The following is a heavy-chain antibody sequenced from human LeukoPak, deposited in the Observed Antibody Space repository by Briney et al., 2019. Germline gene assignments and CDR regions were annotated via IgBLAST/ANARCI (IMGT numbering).Heavy chain of an antibody. Sequence: PGGSLRLSCAASGFTFSSYSMNWVRQAPGKGLEWVSSITGSSSYIYYADSVKGRFTISRDNAKNSLYLQMNSLRAEDTAVYYCARDGENAYVWGGYRKDWGQGALVTVAS. J-gene: IGHJ4*02. CDR2: ITGSSSYI. CDR3: ARDGENAYVWGGYRKD. CDR1: GFTFSSYS. D-gene: IGHD3-16*02. V-gene: IGHV3-21*01.